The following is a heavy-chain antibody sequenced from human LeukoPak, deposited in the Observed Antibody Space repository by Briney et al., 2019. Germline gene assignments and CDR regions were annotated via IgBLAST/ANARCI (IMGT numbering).Heavy chain of an antibody. J-gene: IGHJ4*02. V-gene: IGHV4-4*02. Sequence: SETLSLTCTVSDGSIKTNYWWTWVRQPPGKGLEWIGETWHSGSSTNYNPSLKSRVTISVDKPKSQFSLKLTSVTAADTAIYYCARGNEYTWWQWSQGTLVAVSS. CDR1: DGSIKTNYW. D-gene: IGHD2-15*01. CDR2: TWHSGSST. CDR3: ARGNEYTWWQ.